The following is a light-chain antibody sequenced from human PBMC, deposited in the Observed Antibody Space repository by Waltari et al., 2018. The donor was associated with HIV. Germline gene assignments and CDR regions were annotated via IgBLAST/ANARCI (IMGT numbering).Light chain of an antibody. V-gene: IGKV3-20*01. CDR2: GAS. Sequence: DTALTQSPCTLSLSPGDAAILSCRTSQPVSSSHLGWYQQKPGQAPRLLVYGASTRAAGIPDRFSGSGSGADFTLSISRLEPEDFAVYYCHQYGSSPETFGQGTKV. CDR1: QPVSSSH. CDR3: HQYGSSPET. J-gene: IGKJ1*01.